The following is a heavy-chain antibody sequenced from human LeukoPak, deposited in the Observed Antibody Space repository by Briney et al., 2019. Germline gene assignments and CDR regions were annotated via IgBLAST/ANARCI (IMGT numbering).Heavy chain of an antibody. J-gene: IGHJ4*02. V-gene: IGHV3-53*01. CDR2: IFSGGST. D-gene: IGHD2/OR15-2a*01. CDR3: ARGETSTYDY. CDR1: GFTVSSSY. Sequence: PGGSLRLSCAASGFTVSSSYMSWVREAPGKGLEWVSVIFSGGSTYYADSVKGRFNISRDNSKNTLYLQMNSLRAEDTAVYYCARGETSTYDYWGQGTLVTVSS.